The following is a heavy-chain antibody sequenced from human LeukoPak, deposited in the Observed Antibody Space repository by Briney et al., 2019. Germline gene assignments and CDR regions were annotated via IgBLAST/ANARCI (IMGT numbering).Heavy chain of an antibody. V-gene: IGHV1-69*13. Sequence: SVEVSCKASGGTFSSYTISWVRQAPGQGLEWMGGIIPIFGTANYAQKFQGRVTITADESTSTAYMELSSLRSEDTAVYYCARGDYYDSSGSRSGFDYWGQGTLVTVSS. J-gene: IGHJ4*02. CDR3: ARGDYYDSSGSRSGFDY. CDR1: GGTFSSYT. CDR2: IIPIFGTA. D-gene: IGHD3-22*01.